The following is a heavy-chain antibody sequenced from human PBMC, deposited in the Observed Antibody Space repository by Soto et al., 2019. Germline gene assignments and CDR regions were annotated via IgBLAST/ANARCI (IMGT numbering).Heavy chain of an antibody. CDR3: ASRIPNSRPYSGVFDF. J-gene: IGHJ4*02. CDR2: IYHTGNT. D-gene: IGHD2-15*01. Sequence: SETLSLTCTVSGGSISSYFWSWLRQPPGKGLEWIGYIYHTGNTKNNPSLESRVVISIDTSKNQFSLKLNSVTAADPAVYYCASRIPNSRPYSGVFDFWGQGPQVTDSS. V-gene: IGHV4-59*08. CDR1: GGSISSYF.